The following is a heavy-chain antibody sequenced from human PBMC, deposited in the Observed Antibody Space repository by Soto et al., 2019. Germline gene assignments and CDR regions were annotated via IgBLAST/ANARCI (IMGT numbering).Heavy chain of an antibody. V-gene: IGHV1-3*01. D-gene: IGHD3-3*01. CDR2: INAENGNT. Sequence: ASVKVSCKASGYTFITYAMHWVRQAPGQRLEWMGWINAENGNTKYSQKFQGRVTITRHTSASTAYMELSSLRSEDTDVYYCARDIFGLIIIGGSDFCGQGNLVAVSS. J-gene: IGHJ4*02. CDR3: ARDIFGLIIIGGSDF. CDR1: GYTFITYA.